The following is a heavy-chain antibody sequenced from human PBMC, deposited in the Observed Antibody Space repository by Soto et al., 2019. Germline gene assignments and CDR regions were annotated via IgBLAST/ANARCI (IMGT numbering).Heavy chain of an antibody. CDR2: FDVTQRKT. CDR3: LVAGYWT. D-gene: IGHD2-8*02. V-gene: IGHV1-24*01. Sequence: QVQVVQSGAEVKKPGASVKVSCEVSGARLTEVSLQWVRQGPGGRLQWMGGFDVTQRKTVYAQDFQGRVTMTDDTSANTANMQLSGLRSEDTAVYYCLVAGYWTWGQGALVTVSS. CDR1: GARLTEVS. J-gene: IGHJ4*02.